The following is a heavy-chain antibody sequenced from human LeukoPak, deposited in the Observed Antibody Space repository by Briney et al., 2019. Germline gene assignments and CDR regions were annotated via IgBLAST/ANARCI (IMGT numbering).Heavy chain of an antibody. V-gene: IGHV3-66*01. Sequence: RPGGSLRLSCAASGFTFSSYAMSWVRQAPGKGLEWVSLIYSGGSTYYADSVKGRFTISRDNSKNTVYLQMNSLRAEDTAVYYCARNIPVTRWGYWGQGTLVTVSS. CDR3: ARNIPVTRWGY. D-gene: IGHD2-21*01. CDR2: IYSGGST. CDR1: GFTFSSYA. J-gene: IGHJ4*02.